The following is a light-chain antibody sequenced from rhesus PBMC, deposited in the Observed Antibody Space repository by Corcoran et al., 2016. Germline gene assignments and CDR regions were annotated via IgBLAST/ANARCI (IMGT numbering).Light chain of an antibody. V-gene: IGKV1-25*01. CDR1: QGISSY. J-gene: IGKJ3*01. CDR3: QQYNSLPFT. Sequence: DIKMTQSPSSVSASVGDRVTITCRASQGISSYLAWYQQKPGKAPNLLIYYATPLKSGVPSRVSGSGYGTEFTLTISSMQPEDFATYYCQQYNSLPFTFGPGTKLDIK. CDR2: YAT.